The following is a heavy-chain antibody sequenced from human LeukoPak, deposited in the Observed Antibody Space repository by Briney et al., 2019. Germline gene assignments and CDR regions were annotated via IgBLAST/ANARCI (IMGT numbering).Heavy chain of an antibody. CDR2: ISAYNGNT. CDR3: ARVRDIVVVPAPGWFDP. CDR1: GYTFTSYG. D-gene: IGHD2-2*01. Sequence: ASVKVSCKASGYTFTSYGISWVRQAPGHGLEWMGWISAYNGNTNYAQKLQGRVTMTTDTSTSTAYMELRSLRSDDTAVYYCARVRDIVVVPAPGWFDPWGQGALVTVSS. J-gene: IGHJ5*02. V-gene: IGHV1-18*01.